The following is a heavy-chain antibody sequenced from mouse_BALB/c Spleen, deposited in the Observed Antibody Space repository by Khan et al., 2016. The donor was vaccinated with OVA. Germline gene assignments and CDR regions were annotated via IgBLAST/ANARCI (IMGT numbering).Heavy chain of an antibody. J-gene: IGHJ3*01. CDR2: IFPGTGTT. Sequence: QVQLQQPGAELVKPGASVKLSCKTSGYTFTNYWIQWVKQRPGQGLGWIGEIFPGTGTTYYNENFKAKATLTIDTSSSTAYMQLSSLTSEASAVYVCASGYFGNYEFAYWGQGTLVTVSA. D-gene: IGHD2-1*01. CDR1: GYTFTNYW. V-gene: IGHV1S132*01. CDR3: ASGYFGNYEFAY.